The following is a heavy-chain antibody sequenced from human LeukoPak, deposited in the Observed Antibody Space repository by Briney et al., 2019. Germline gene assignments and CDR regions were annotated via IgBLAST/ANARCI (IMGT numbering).Heavy chain of an antibody. V-gene: IGHV3-74*01. J-gene: IGHJ4*02. CDR2: INNDGSTT. D-gene: IGHD6-13*01. Sequence: GGSLRLSCAASGLTFSEAWMHWVRQAPGKGLVWVSRINNDGSTTRYADSVKGRFTISRDNAKNSLYLQMNSLRAEDTAVYYCWPSSSWSFWGQGTLVTVSS. CDR1: GLTFSEAW. CDR3: WPSSSWSF.